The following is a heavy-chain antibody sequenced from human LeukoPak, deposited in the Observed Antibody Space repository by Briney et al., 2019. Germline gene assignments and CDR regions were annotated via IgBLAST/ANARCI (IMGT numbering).Heavy chain of an antibody. V-gene: IGHV3-23*01. J-gene: IGHJ3*02. CDR1: GFTFSSSS. Sequence: PGGSLRLSCAASGFTFSSSSISWVRQAPGKGLEWVSAITDAVGSTHYADSVKGRFTISRDNSKNTLYLQVNSLRAEDTAVYYCARFPDIDAFDIWGQGTMVTVSS. CDR2: ITDAVGST. CDR3: ARFPDIDAFDI.